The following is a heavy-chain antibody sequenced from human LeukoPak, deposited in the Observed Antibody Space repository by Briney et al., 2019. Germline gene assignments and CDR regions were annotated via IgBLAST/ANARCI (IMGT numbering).Heavy chain of an antibody. Sequence: AGGSLRLSCAASGFTFSTYAMSWVRLAPGKGLEWVSTISGSGTSTYYADSVKGRFTISRDSSKSTLFLQMDSLRDEDSAVYYCAKDPVIAAASTGWYYFDYWGQGTLVTVSS. CDR1: GFTFSTYA. J-gene: IGHJ4*02. D-gene: IGHD6-13*01. CDR3: AKDPVIAAASTGWYYFDY. V-gene: IGHV3-23*01. CDR2: ISGSGTST.